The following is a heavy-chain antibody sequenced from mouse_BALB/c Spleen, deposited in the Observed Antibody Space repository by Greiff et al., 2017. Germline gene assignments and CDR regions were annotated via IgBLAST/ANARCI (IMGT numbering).Heavy chain of an antibody. Sequence: EVKLVESVPSLVKPSQTLSLTCSVTGDSIPSGYWNWIRKFPGNKLEYMGYISYSGSTYYNPSLKSRISITRDTSKNQYYLQLNSVTTEDTATYYCARYGHYYGSSYGYFDVWGAGTTVTVSS. D-gene: IGHD1-1*01. V-gene: IGHV3-8*02. CDR3: ARYGHYYGSSYGYFDV. J-gene: IGHJ1*01. CDR1: GDSIPSGY. CDR2: ISYSGST.